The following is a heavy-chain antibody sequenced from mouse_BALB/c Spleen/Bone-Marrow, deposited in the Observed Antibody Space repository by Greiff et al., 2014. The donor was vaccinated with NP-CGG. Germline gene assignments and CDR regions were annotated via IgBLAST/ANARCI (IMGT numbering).Heavy chain of an antibody. J-gene: IGHJ3*01. CDR1: GFTFSDYY. D-gene: IGHD1-2*01. V-gene: IGHV5-4*02. CDR3: ARDLITTATSFAY. CDR2: ISDGGSYT. Sequence: EVQLVESGGGLVKPGGSLKLSCAASGFTFSDYYMYWVRQTPEKRLEWVATISDGGSYTCYPDSVKGRFTISRDNAKNNLYLQMSSLKSEDTAMYYCARDLITTATSFAYWGQGTLVTVSA.